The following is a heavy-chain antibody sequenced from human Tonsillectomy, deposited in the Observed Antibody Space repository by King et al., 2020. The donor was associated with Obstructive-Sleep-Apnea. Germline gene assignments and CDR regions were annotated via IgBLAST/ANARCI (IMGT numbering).Heavy chain of an antibody. CDR2: IYFTGST. Sequence: QLQESGPGLVKPSETLSLTCTVSGGSINSSNYYWGWIRQPPGKGLEWIGSIYFTGSTYYNPSLQIRVTISVDTSKNQFSLNLSSVTAADTAVYYCARDLVSSWCFHFDYWGQGTLVTVSS. V-gene: IGHV4-39*07. CDR3: ARDLVSSWCFHFDY. D-gene: IGHD6-13*01. J-gene: IGHJ4*02. CDR1: GGSINSSNYY.